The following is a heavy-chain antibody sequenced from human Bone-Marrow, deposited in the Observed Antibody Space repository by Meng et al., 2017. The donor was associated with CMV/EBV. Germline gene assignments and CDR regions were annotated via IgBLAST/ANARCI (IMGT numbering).Heavy chain of an antibody. CDR3: AREEGQLLYAYYYYGMDV. D-gene: IGHD2-2*02. CDR1: GFTFSSYW. J-gene: IGHJ6*04. V-gene: IGHV3-7*01. CDR2: IKQDGSEK. Sequence: GGSLRLSCAASGFTFSSYWMSWVRQAPGKGLEWVANIKQDGSEKYYVDSVKGRFTISRDNAKNSLYLQMNSLRAEDTAVYYCAREEGQLLYAYYYYGMDVWGEGTTVTVSS.